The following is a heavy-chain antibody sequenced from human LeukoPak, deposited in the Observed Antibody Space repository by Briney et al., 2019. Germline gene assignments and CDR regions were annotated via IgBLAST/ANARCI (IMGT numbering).Heavy chain of an antibody. CDR2: ISSSATYI. J-gene: IGHJ6*02. CDR1: GFTFSDYN. D-gene: IGHD2-2*01. CDR3: ARILVVPAANYYYSYGMDV. V-gene: IGHV3-21*06. Sequence: GGSLRLSCAASGFTFSDYNMNWVRQAPGKGLEWVSSISSSATYIYYADSVKGRFTISRDNAKTSLPLQMNSQRAEDTAVYYCARILVVPAANYYYSYGMDVWGQGTTVTVSS.